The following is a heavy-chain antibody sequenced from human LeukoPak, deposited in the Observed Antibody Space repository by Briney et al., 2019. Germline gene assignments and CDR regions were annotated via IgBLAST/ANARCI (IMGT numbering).Heavy chain of an antibody. CDR2: IDHSGNT. CDR1: GYSINSGYC. D-gene: IGHD3-22*01. V-gene: IGHV4-38-2*01. CDR3: ARVPHSVEGSMKAVFIHYFDY. J-gene: IGHJ4*02. Sequence: SEILSLTCAVSGYSINSGYCWGWIRQPPGKGLEWIGGIDHSGNTHYNPSLKNRVTISVDTSKNEFSLKVSSVTATDTAVYYCARVPHSVEGSMKAVFIHYFDYWGQGSLVTVSS.